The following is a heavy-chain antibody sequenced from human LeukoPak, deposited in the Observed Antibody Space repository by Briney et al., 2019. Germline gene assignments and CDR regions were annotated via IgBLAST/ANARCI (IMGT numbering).Heavy chain of an antibody. Sequence: GRSLRLSCAASGFTFSSYGMHWVRQAPGKGLEWVAVISYDGSNKYYADSVKGRFTISRDNSKNTLYLQMNSLRAEDTAVYYCAREAPNYYYGMDVWGQGTTVTVSS. V-gene: IGHV3-30*03. D-gene: IGHD6-6*01. CDR1: GFTFSSYG. CDR2: ISYDGSNK. CDR3: AREAPNYYYGMDV. J-gene: IGHJ6*02.